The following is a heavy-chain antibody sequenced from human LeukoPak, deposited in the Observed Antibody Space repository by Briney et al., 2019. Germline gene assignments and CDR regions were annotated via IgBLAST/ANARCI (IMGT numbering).Heavy chain of an antibody. CDR2: IGPTGSDR. V-gene: IGHV3-21*06. CDR3: ATETNGRHYDY. D-gene: IGHD1-14*01. J-gene: IGHJ4*02. Sequence: GGSLRLSCTAAGLTFSTSGFNCVRPAPGKGLEWVASIGPTGSDRYHADSIKGRFTISRDNANNFLYLQMNSLRAEDTAVYYCATETNGRHYDYWGQGTLLTVSS. CDR1: GLTFSTSG.